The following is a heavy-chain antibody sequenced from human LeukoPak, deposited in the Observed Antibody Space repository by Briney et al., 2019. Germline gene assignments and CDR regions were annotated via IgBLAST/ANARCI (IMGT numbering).Heavy chain of an antibody. J-gene: IGHJ4*02. CDR2: IKQDGSEK. CDR1: GFTFSSYR. Sequence: GGSLRLSCAASGFTFSSYRMSWVRQAPGKGLEWVANIKQDGSEKYYVDSVKGRFTISRDNAKNTLYLQMSSLRAEDTAVYYCARDRYCGGDCYSDYWGQGTLVTVSS. CDR3: ARDRYCGGDCYSDY. D-gene: IGHD2-21*02. V-gene: IGHV3-7*01.